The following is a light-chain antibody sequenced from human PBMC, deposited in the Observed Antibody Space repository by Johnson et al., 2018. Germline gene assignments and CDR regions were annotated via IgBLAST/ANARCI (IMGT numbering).Light chain of an antibody. CDR1: SSNIGNNY. CDR2: ENN. J-gene: IGLJ1*01. V-gene: IGLV1-51*02. Sequence: QSVLPQPPSVSAAPGKKVTISCSGSSSNIGNNYVSWYQQLPGTAPKLLIYENNKRPSGIPDRFSGSKSGTSATLGITGLQTGDEADYYCGTWDSSLSAGNVFGTGTKGTVL. CDR3: GTWDSSLSAGNV.